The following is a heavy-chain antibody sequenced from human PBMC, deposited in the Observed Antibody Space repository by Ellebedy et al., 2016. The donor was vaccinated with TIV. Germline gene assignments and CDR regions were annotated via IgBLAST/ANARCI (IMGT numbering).Heavy chain of an antibody. V-gene: IGHV3-23*01. D-gene: IGHD3-22*01. CDR3: AKDYYDSSGQYPDY. CDR1: GFTFSSYA. Sequence: GESLKISCAASGFTFSSYAMSWVRQAPGKGLEWVSAISGSGGSTYYADSVKGRFTISRDNSKNTLYLQMNSLRAEDTAVYYCAKDYYDSSGQYPDYWGQGTLVTVSS. J-gene: IGHJ4*02. CDR2: ISGSGGST.